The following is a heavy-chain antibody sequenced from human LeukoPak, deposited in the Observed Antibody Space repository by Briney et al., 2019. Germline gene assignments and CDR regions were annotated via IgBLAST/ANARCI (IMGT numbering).Heavy chain of an antibody. D-gene: IGHD3-22*01. Sequence: GGSLRLSCAASGSTFSSYGMHWVRQAPGKGLEWVAVISYDGSNKYYADSVKGRFTISRDNSKNTLYLQMNSLRAEDTAVYYCAKARGMIVVVITIDYWGQGTLVTVSS. V-gene: IGHV3-30*18. J-gene: IGHJ4*02. CDR1: GSTFSSYG. CDR3: AKARGMIVVVITIDY. CDR2: ISYDGSNK.